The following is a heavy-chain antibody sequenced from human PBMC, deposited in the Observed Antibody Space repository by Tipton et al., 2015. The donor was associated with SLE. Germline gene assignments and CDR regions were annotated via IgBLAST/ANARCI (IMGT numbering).Heavy chain of an antibody. V-gene: IGHV4-39*07. CDR2: IYYSGST. J-gene: IGHJ4*02. D-gene: IGHD6-6*01. Sequence: TLSLTCTVSGGSISSSSYYWGWIRQPPGKGLEWIGSIYYSGSTYYNPSLKGRVTISVDTSKNQFSLKLSSVTAADTAVYYCARQWGDSSSSGDYWGQGTLVTVSS. CDR1: GGSISSSSYY. CDR3: ARQWGDSSSSGDY.